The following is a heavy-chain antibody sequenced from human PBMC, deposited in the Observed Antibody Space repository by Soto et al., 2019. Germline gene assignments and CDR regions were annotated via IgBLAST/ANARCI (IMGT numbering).Heavy chain of an antibody. J-gene: IGHJ4*02. V-gene: IGHV5-10-1*01. Sequence: GESLKISCKGSGYSFAGYWITWVRQKPGKGLEWMGRIDPSDSQTYYSPSFRGHVTISVTKSITTVFLQWSSLRASDTAMYYCARQIYDSDTGPNFQYHFDSWGQGTPVTVSS. D-gene: IGHD3-22*01. CDR3: ARQIYDSDTGPNFQYHFDS. CDR1: GYSFAGYW. CDR2: IDPSDSQT.